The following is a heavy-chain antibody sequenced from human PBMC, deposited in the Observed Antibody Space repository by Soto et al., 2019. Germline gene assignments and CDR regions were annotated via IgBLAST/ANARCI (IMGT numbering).Heavy chain of an antibody. CDR2: INPNSGGT. Sequence: QVQLVQSGAEVKKPGASVKVSCKASGYTFTGYYMHWVRQAPGQGLEWMGWINPNSGGTNYAQKFQGWVTMTSDTSISTAYMELSRLRSDDTAVYYCARDRYYGSGPRGGMDVWGQGTTVTVSS. D-gene: IGHD3-10*01. V-gene: IGHV1-2*04. J-gene: IGHJ6*02. CDR1: GYTFTGYY. CDR3: ARDRYYGSGPRGGMDV.